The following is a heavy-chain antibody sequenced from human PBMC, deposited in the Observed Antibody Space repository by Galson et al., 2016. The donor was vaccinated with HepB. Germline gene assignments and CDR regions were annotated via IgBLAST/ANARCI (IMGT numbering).Heavy chain of an antibody. D-gene: IGHD6-19*01. J-gene: IGHJ6*04. CDR3: ARESGIAVAWNPFHYYYYGMDV. Sequence: SLRLSCAASGFTFSSYGMHWVRQAPGKGLEWVAVIWYDGSDKYYADSVKGRFTISRDNSKNTLYLQMNSLRAEDTAVYHCARESGIAVAWNPFHYYYYGMDVWGKGTTVTVSS. V-gene: IGHV3-33*01. CDR2: IWYDGSDK. CDR1: GFTFSSYG.